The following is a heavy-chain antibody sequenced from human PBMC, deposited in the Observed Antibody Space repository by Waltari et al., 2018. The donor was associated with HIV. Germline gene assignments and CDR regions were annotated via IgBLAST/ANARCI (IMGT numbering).Heavy chain of an antibody. Sequence: QLVESGGALVQPGESLRLSCEASGFNFSNYAMNWVRQAPGKGLEWSADVSSSTNTIYYAGCVKGRFTISRDNAGNRLYLQMNSLRAEDTAVYYCARVGTCFDVWGQGTVVTVSS. CDR1: GFNFSNYA. CDR2: VSSSTNTI. CDR3: ARVGTCFDV. D-gene: IGHD7-27*01. J-gene: IGHJ3*01. V-gene: IGHV3-48*01.